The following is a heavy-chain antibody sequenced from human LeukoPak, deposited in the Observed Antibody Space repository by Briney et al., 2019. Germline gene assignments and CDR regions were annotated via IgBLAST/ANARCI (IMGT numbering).Heavy chain of an antibody. V-gene: IGHV4-61*01. CDR2: IYYSGST. J-gene: IGHJ4*02. Sequence: PSETPCLTCTLSGGAVSSGSYYCSSVRHPPGKGLEWIGYIYYSGSTNYNPSLKSRVTISVDTSKSQFSLKLSSVTAADTAVYYCARDLGGLGYSSGWYNDWGQGTLVTVSS. CDR1: GGAVSSGSYY. CDR3: ARDLGGLGYSSGWYND. D-gene: IGHD6-13*01.